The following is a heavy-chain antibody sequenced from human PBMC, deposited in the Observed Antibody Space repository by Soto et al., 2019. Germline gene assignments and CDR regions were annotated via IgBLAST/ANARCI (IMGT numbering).Heavy chain of an antibody. J-gene: IGHJ4*02. D-gene: IGHD3-10*01. CDR3: ARKANSITMVRGVLDY. CDR2: IYYSGST. CDR1: GGSIFSCGYY. Sequence: PSETLSLTCTVSGGSIFSCGYYWSWIRQHPGKGLEWIGYIYYSGSTYYNPSLKSRVTISVDTSKNQFSLKLSSVTAADTAVYYCARKANSITMVRGVLDYWGQGTLVTVSS. V-gene: IGHV4-31*03.